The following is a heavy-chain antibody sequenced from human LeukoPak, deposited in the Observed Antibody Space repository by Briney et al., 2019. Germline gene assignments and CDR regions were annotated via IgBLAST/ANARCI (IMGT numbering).Heavy chain of an antibody. Sequence: GGSLRLSCAASGFTFSIFSMNWVRQAPGKGLEWVSYISSSTSAIYYADSVKGRFTISRDNANNSLYLQMNSLRAEDTAVYYCARERPKRITMIVVVSDYAFDIWGQGTMVTVSS. D-gene: IGHD3-22*01. CDR2: ISSSTSAI. CDR3: ARERPKRITMIVVVSDYAFDI. J-gene: IGHJ3*02. CDR1: GFTFSIFS. V-gene: IGHV3-48*01.